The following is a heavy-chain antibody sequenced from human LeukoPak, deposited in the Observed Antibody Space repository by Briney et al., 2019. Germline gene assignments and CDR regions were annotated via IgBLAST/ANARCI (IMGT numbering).Heavy chain of an antibody. CDR3: ARCKDLGYYGSGIQPHDAFDI. D-gene: IGHD3-10*01. Sequence: SVKVSCKASGGTFSSYAISWVRQAPGQGLEWMGGIIPIFGTANYAQKFQGRVTITADESTSTAYMELSSLRSEDTAVYYCARCKDLGYYGSGIQPHDAFDIWGQGTMVTVSS. V-gene: IGHV1-69*13. CDR1: GGTFSSYA. J-gene: IGHJ3*02. CDR2: IIPIFGTA.